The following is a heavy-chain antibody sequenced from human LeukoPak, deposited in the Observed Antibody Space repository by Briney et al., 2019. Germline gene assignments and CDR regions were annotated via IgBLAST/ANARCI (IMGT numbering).Heavy chain of an antibody. Sequence: PGRSLRLSCAASGFTFSSYAMHWVRQAPGKGLEWVSVIYSGGSTYYADSVKGRFTISRDNSKNTLYLQMNSLRAEDTAVFYCARAPGTTLYYGGLDVWGQGTTVTVSS. CDR1: GFTFSSYA. J-gene: IGHJ6*02. D-gene: IGHD1-14*01. CDR3: ARAPGTTLYYGGLDV. CDR2: IYSGGST. V-gene: IGHV3-66*01.